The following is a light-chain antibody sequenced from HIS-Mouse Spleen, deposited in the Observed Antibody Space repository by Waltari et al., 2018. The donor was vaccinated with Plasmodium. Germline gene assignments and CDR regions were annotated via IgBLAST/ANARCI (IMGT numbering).Light chain of an antibody. J-gene: IGKJ3*01. CDR1: QSVSSN. CDR2: GAS. Sequence: EIVMTQSPATLSVSRGKGATLSCRDRQSVSSNLAWYQQKPGQAPRLLIYGASTRATGIPDRFSGSGSGTEFTLTISSLQSEDFAVYYCQQYNNWSFTFGPGTKVDIK. CDR3: QQYNNWSFT. V-gene: IGKV3-15*01.